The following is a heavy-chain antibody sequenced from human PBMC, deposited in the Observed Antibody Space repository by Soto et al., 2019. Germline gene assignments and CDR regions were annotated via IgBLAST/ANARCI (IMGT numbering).Heavy chain of an antibody. Sequence: GGSMVLCCASSGFPFSSYCMHLVSPTPGKGLEWVAVISYDGSNKYYADSVKGRFTISRDNSKNTLYLQMNSLRAEDTAVYYCAKDRCRRGGDWYLDYWGQGTLV. D-gene: IGHD2-21*02. V-gene: IGHV3-30*18. CDR1: GFPFSSYC. CDR2: ISYDGSNK. CDR3: AKDRCRRGGDWYLDY. J-gene: IGHJ4*02.